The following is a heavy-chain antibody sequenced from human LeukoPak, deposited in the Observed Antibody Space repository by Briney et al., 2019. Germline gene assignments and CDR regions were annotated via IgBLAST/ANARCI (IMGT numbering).Heavy chain of an antibody. CDR2: ISSSSSYI. D-gene: IGHD3-10*01. CDR1: GFTFSSYS. J-gene: IGHJ3*02. CDR3: ARVVQYEPDGSGSYHDAFDI. Sequence: PGGSLRLSCAASGFTFSSYSMNWVRQAPGKGLEWVSSISSSSSYIYYADSVKGRFTISRDNAKNSLYLQMNSLRAEDTAVYYCARVVQYEPDGSGSYHDAFDIWGQGTMVTVSS. V-gene: IGHV3-21*01.